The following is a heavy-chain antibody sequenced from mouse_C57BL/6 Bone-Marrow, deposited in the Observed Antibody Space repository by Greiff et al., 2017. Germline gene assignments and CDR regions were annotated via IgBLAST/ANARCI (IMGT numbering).Heavy chain of an antibody. D-gene: IGHD1-1*01. CDR1: GYTFTSYG. V-gene: IGHV1-81*01. CDR2: IYPRSGNT. Sequence: QVQLQQSGAELARPGASVKLSCKASGYTFTSYGISWVKQRTGQGLEWIGEIYPRSGNTYYNEKFKGKATLTADKSSSNAYRELRSLTSEVSAVYFGARLRSFAYWGQGTLVTVSA. J-gene: IGHJ3*01. CDR3: ARLRSFAY.